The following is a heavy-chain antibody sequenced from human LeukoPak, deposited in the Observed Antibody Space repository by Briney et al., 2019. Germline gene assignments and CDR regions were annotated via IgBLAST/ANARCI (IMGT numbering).Heavy chain of an antibody. D-gene: IGHD2-15*01. J-gene: IGHJ6*02. CDR2: ISAYNGNT. CDR1: GYTFTSYG. CDR3: ARDSYCSGGSCYSYYYYGMDV. V-gene: IGHV1-18*01. Sequence: GASVKVSCKASGYTFTSYGISWVRQAPGQGLEWMGWISAYNGNTNYAQKLQGRVTMTTDTSTSTAYMELRSLRSDDTAVYYCARDSYCSGGSCYSYYYYGMDVWGQGTTVTVSS.